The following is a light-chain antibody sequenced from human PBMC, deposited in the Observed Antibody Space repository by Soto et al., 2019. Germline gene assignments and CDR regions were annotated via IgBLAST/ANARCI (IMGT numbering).Light chain of an antibody. CDR2: DAS. J-gene: IGKJ4*02. V-gene: IGKV3-15*01. CDR1: QSISSN. Sequence: EIVVTQSPATLSVSPGERATLSCRASQSISSNLAWYQQKPGQAPRLVIHDASTRAPGIPARFNGSGSGTELTLTISSLQSKDVAVYYCHQYNNWPPLTFGGGTRVEIK. CDR3: HQYNNWPPLT.